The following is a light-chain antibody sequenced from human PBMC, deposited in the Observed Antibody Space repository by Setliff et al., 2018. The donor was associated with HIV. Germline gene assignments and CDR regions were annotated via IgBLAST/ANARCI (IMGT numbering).Light chain of an antibody. CDR1: SSDFATYNH. J-gene: IGLJ2*01. CDR3: CSYITTVG. CDR2: DVN. Sequence: QSALTQPASVSGSPGQSITISCTGSSSDFATYNHVSWYQQHPGKAPKVMIYDVNKRPSGISNRFSGSKFGNTASLTISGLQAEDEADYFCCSYITTVGFGGGTQLTVL. V-gene: IGLV2-23*02.